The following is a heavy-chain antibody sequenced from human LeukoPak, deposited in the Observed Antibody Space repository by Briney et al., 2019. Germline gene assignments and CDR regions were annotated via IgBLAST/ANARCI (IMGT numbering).Heavy chain of an antibody. CDR2: ISYSGST. Sequence: PSETLSLTCTVSGGSISSYYWSWIRQPPGKGLEWIACISYSGSTNYNPSLKSRVIISVDTSKNQFSLKLNSVTAADTAVYYCVRGANRYDPWGQGTLVTVSS. V-gene: IGHV4-59*01. CDR1: GGSISSYY. J-gene: IGHJ5*02. CDR3: VRGANRYDP.